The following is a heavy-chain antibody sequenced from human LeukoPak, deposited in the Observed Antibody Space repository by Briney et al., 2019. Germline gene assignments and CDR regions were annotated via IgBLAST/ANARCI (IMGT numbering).Heavy chain of an antibody. J-gene: IGHJ4*02. Sequence: PSETLSLTCAVYGGSFSGYYWGWIRQSPRKGLEWIGEINHSGSTNYNPSLKSRVTISIDTSKNQFSLKLSSVTAADTAVYYCARSRPRVGNFDYWGQGTLVTVSS. CDR1: GGSFSGYY. D-gene: IGHD2-2*01. V-gene: IGHV4-34*01. CDR3: ARSRPRVGNFDY. CDR2: INHSGST.